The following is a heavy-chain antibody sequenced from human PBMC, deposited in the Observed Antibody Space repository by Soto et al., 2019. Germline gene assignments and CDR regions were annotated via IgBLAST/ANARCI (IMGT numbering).Heavy chain of an antibody. Sequence: EVQLVESGGGLAKPGGSLRLSCAASGFTFSRYNMNWVRQAPGKGLDWVSFISSGSEYIYYADSVKGRFNISRDNAKNSLYLQMNSLRGEDTAVYYCTRDRQLVQDWFDPWGQGTLVTVSS. CDR1: GFTFSRYN. D-gene: IGHD6-13*01. CDR2: ISSGSEYI. V-gene: IGHV3-21*06. CDR3: TRDRQLVQDWFDP. J-gene: IGHJ5*02.